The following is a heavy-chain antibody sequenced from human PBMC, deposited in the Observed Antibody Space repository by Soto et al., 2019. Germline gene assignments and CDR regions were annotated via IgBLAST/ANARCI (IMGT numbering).Heavy chain of an antibody. CDR1: GDSVSSNSAA. D-gene: IGHD2-2*01. CDR3: ERDLIVEVPAAQGGYYYYYMDV. CDR2: TYYRSKWYN. J-gene: IGHJ6*03. V-gene: IGHV6-1*01. Sequence: QVQLQQSGPGLVKPSQTLSLTCAISGDSVSSNSAAWNWIRQSPSRGLEWLGRTYYRSKWYNDYAVSVKSRIPTNPAQSRTPFSLQRTSVTPEATVFISCERDLIVEVPAAQGGYYYYYMDVWGKGTTVTVSS.